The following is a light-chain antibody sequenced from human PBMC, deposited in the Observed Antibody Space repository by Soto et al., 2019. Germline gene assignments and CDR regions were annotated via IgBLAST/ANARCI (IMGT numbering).Light chain of an antibody. CDR3: QQYGSSPPIT. V-gene: IGKV3-20*01. Sequence: EIVLTQSPGTLSLSPGEIATLSCRASQSVSSSYLAWYQQKPGQAPRLIIYGASSRATGIPDRFSGSGSGTDFTLTISRLEPEDFAVYYCQQYGSSPPITCGQGTRLEIK. CDR1: QSVSSSY. J-gene: IGKJ5*01. CDR2: GAS.